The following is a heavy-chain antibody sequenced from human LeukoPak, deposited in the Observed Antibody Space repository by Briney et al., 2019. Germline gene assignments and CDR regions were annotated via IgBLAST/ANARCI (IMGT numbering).Heavy chain of an antibody. D-gene: IGHD2-8*01. Sequence: GGSLRLSCAASGFTFSNFAVSWVRQAPGKGLEWVSAISGSGGSTYYADSVKGRFTISRDNSKNTLYLQMNSLKTEDTAVYYCTVDTNTDSQYYWGQGTLVTVSS. CDR3: TVDTNTDSQYY. CDR1: GFTFSNFA. CDR2: ISGSGGST. V-gene: IGHV3-23*01. J-gene: IGHJ4*02.